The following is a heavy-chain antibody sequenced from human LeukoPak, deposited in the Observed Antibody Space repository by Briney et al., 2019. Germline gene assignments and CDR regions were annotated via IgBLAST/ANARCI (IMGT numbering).Heavy chain of an antibody. Sequence: PGGSLRLSCAASGFTFSSYGMHWVRQAPGKGLGWVAVIWYGGSNKYYADSVKGRFTISRDNSKSTLYLQMNNLRAEDTAVYYCAKHWSYCSTTSCFFNYYYYYMDVWGKGTTVTVSS. J-gene: IGHJ6*03. CDR2: IWYGGSNK. D-gene: IGHD2-2*01. CDR1: GFTFSSYG. CDR3: AKHWSYCSTTSCFFNYYYYYMDV. V-gene: IGHV3-33*06.